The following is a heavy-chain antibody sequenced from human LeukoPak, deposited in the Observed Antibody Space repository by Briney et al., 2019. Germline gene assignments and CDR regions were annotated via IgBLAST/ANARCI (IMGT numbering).Heavy chain of an antibody. D-gene: IGHD5-18*01. V-gene: IGHV4-59*12. J-gene: IGHJ4*02. Sequence: SETLSLTCTVSGGSISSYYWSWIRQPPGKGLEWIGYIYYSGSTNYNPSLKSRLTISIDTSKNQFSLKLSSVTAADTAVYYCARANGYGLLDYWGQGTLVTVSS. CDR1: GGSISSYY. CDR3: ARANGYGLLDY. CDR2: IYYSGST.